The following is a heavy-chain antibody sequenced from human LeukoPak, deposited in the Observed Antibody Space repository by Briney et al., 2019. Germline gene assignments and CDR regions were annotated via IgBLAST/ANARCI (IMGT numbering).Heavy chain of an antibody. J-gene: IGHJ4*02. CDR1: GYTFNSYT. D-gene: IGHD3-10*01. CDR2: ISGSGGST. Sequence: GGSLRLSCAASGYTFNSYTMSWVRQAPGKGLEWVSAISGSGGSTYYADSVKGRFTISIDNSKNALYLQMNSLRAEDTALYYCAKEPASGSCFDYWGQGTLVTVSS. CDR3: AKEPASGSCFDY. V-gene: IGHV3-23*01.